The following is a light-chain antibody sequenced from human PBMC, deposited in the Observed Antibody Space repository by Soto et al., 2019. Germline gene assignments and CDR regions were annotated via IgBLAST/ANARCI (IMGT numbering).Light chain of an antibody. Sequence: QSVLTQPRSVSGSPGQSVTISCTGTSSDVGGYNYVSWYQQHPGKAPKLMIYDVSKRPSGVPDRFSGSKSGNTASLTISGLQAEDEADYYCCSYGGSSNLVFGGGTKVTVL. CDR2: DVS. CDR3: CSYGGSSNLV. CDR1: SSDVGGYNY. J-gene: IGLJ2*01. V-gene: IGLV2-11*01.